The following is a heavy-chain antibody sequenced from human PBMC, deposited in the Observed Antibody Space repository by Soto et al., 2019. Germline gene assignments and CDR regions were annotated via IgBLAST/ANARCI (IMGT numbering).Heavy chain of an antibody. CDR2: ISYDGSNK. D-gene: IGHD5-12*01. Sequence: QVQLVESGGGVVQPGRSLRLSCAASGFTFSSYGMHWVRQAPGKGLEWVAVISYDGSNKYYADSVKGRFTISRDNSKNTLYLQMNSLRAEDTAVYYCANGAFGGYDPGYYYYGMDVWGQGTTVTVSS. V-gene: IGHV3-30*18. J-gene: IGHJ6*02. CDR3: ANGAFGGYDPGYYYYGMDV. CDR1: GFTFSSYG.